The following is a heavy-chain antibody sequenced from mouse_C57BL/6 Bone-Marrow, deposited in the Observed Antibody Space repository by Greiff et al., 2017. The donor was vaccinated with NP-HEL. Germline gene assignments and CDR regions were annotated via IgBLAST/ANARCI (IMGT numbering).Heavy chain of an antibody. CDR1: GFTFSDFY. J-gene: IGHJ1*03. Sequence: EVKLMESGGGLVQSGRSLRLSCATSGFTFSDFYMEWVRQAPGKGLEWIAARRNKANDYTTEYSASVKGRFIVSRDTSQRILYLHMKALRAENTAIYYVARDGSNYGYFDVWGTGTTVTVSS. V-gene: IGHV7-1*01. D-gene: IGHD2-5*01. CDR3: ARDGSNYGYFDV. CDR2: RRNKANDYTT.